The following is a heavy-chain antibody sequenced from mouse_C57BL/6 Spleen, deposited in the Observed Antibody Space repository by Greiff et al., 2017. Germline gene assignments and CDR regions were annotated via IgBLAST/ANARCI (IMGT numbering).Heavy chain of an antibody. V-gene: IGHV10-1*01. D-gene: IGHD1-1*01. CDR3: VRHAFYYGSSYPYWYFDV. Sequence: GGGLVQPKGSLKLSCAASGFSFNTYAMNWVRQAPGKGLEWVARIRSKSNNYATYYADSVKDRVTISRDDSESMLYLQMNNLKTEDTAMYYCVRHAFYYGSSYPYWYFDVWGTGTTVTVSS. CDR2: IRSKSNNYAT. J-gene: IGHJ1*03. CDR1: GFSFNTYA.